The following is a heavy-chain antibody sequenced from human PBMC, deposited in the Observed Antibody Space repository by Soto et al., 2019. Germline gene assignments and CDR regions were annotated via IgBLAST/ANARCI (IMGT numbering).Heavy chain of an antibody. D-gene: IGHD6-19*01. V-gene: IGHV3-23*01. J-gene: IGHJ1*01. CDR3: AKGVPGIAVAGTGYFQH. CDR1: GFTFSSYA. Sequence: GGSLRLSCAASGFTFSSYAISWVRQAPGKGLEWVSGISGSGDSTYYADSVKGRFTISRDNSKNTLYLQMNSLRAEDTAVYYCAKGVPGIAVAGTGYFQHWGQGTLVTVSS. CDR2: ISGSGDST.